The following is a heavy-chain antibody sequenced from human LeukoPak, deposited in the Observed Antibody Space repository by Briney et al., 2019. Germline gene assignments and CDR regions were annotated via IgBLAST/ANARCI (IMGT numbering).Heavy chain of an antibody. CDR3: ARGVVVTAIMDWFDP. D-gene: IGHD2-21*02. J-gene: IGHJ5*02. V-gene: IGHV4-34*01. CDR1: GGSFSGYY. CDR2: INHSGST. Sequence: SETLSLTCAVYGGSFSGYYWTWIRQPPGKGLEWIGEINHSGSTNYNPSLKSRVTMSVDTSKNQFSLKLSSVTAADTAVYYCARGVVVTAIMDWFDPWGQGTLVTVSS.